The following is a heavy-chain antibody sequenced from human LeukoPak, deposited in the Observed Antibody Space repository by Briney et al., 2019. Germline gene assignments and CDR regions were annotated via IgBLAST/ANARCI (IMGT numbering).Heavy chain of an antibody. Sequence: PGGSLRLSCAASGFTFDDYAMHWVRQAPGKGLEWVSGISWNSGSIGYADSVKGRFTISRDNAKNSLYLQMNSLRAEDTALYYCARLAVSPDYWGQGTLVTVSS. CDR3: ARLAVSPDY. CDR2: ISWNSGSI. V-gene: IGHV3-9*01. D-gene: IGHD3-22*01. CDR1: GFTFDDYA. J-gene: IGHJ4*02.